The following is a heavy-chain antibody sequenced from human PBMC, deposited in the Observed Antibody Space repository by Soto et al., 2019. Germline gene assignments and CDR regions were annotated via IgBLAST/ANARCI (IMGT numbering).Heavy chain of an antibody. D-gene: IGHD3-9*01. CDR2: IKVDSGYT. J-gene: IGHJ5*02. V-gene: IGHV1-18*04. CDR1: GYPFIKYG. Sequence: QLQLVQSAAEVKKPGASVRVSCKAYGYPFIKYGISWIRQAPEQGLEWMGWIKVDSGYTNYAQKFQGRGTMTAHTSSYTAFMELTSLRLDDTAVYFGATSYDTGFDPWGQGTLVSVSS. CDR3: ATSYDTGFDP.